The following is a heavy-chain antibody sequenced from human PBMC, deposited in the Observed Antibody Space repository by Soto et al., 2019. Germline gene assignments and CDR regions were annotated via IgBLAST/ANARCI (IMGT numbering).Heavy chain of an antibody. Sequence: PGGSLRLSCAASGFTFDDYAMHWVRQAPGKGLEWVSGISWNSGTIGYVDSVKGRFTISRDNAKSSLYLQMNSLRAEDTALYYCAKDRVGSGWYGMDVWGQGTTVTVSS. CDR2: ISWNSGTI. J-gene: IGHJ6*02. CDR1: GFTFDDYA. V-gene: IGHV3-9*01. CDR3: AKDRVGSGWYGMDV. D-gene: IGHD6-19*01.